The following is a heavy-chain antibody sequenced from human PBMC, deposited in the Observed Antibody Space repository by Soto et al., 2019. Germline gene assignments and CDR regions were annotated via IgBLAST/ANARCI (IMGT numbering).Heavy chain of an antibody. CDR2: ISDSGDST. J-gene: IGHJ4*02. Sequence: EVQLLESGGNLVQPGGSLRLSCAASGFTFSTYGMTWVRQAPGKGLEWVSSISDSGDSTYYADSVKGRFTISRDNSKNTLFLQMNSLRAEDTAGYYCAKDHAWGRRVTSRFDYWGQGALVTVSS. D-gene: IGHD2-21*02. V-gene: IGHV3-23*01. CDR3: AKDHAWGRRVTSRFDY. CDR1: GFTFSTYG.